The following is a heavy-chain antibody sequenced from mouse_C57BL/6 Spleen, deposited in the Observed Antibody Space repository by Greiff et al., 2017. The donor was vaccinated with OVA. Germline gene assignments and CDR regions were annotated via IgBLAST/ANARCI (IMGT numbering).Heavy chain of an antibody. V-gene: IGHV5-4*01. J-gene: IGHJ3*01. D-gene: IGHD3-3*01. CDR3: AREGGTPFAY. CDR1: GFTFSSYA. Sequence: EVNVVESGGGLVKPGGSLKLSCAASGFTFSSYAMSWVRQTPEKRLEWVATISDGGSYTYYPDNVKGRFTISRDNAKNNLYLQMSHLKSEDTAMYYCAREGGTPFAYWGQGTLVTISA. CDR2: ISDGGSYT.